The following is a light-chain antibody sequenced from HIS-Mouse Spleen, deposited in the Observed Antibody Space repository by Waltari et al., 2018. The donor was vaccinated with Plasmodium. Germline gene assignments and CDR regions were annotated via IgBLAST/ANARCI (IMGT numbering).Light chain of an antibody. V-gene: IGKV1-5*03. CDR3: QQYNSYSWT. CDR2: KAS. J-gene: IGKJ1*01. CDR1: QSISSW. Sequence: DIQMTPSHSTLSAAVGDRVTITCRASQSISSWLAWYQQKPGKAPKLLIYKASSLESGVPSRFSGSGSGTEFTLTISSLQPDDFATYYCQQYNSYSWTFGQGTKVEIK.